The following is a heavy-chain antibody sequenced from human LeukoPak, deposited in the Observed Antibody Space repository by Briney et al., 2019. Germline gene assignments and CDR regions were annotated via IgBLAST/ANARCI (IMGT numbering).Heavy chain of an antibody. J-gene: IGHJ6*03. CDR3: ARGNMWDYRRYYYYMDV. V-gene: IGHV4-34*01. CDR2: VNHRGST. CDR1: GGSFSGYY. D-gene: IGHD4-11*01. Sequence: RAAETLSLTCAVYGGSFSGYYWSWIRQPPGKGLEWIGEVNHRGSTNYNPSLKSRVTISGDTSKNQFSLKLNAVTAADTAIYYCARGNMWDYRRYYYYMDVWGKGTTVTVSS.